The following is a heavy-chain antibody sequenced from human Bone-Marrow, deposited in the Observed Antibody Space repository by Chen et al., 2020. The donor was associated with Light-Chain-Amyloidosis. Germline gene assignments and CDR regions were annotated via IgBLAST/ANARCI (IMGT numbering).Heavy chain of an antibody. CDR3: AIEGSIVGAPSDY. D-gene: IGHD1-26*01. V-gene: IGHV3-23*01. CDR2: MSGIGGST. CDR1: GFTFSSYA. Sequence: EVQLLESGGGLVQPGGSLRLSCAASGFTFSSYAMSWVRQAPGKGLEWASAMSGIGGSTYYADSVKGRFTISRDNSKNTLYLQMNSLRAEDTAVYYCAIEGSIVGAPSDYWGQGTRVTVSS. J-gene: IGHJ4*02.